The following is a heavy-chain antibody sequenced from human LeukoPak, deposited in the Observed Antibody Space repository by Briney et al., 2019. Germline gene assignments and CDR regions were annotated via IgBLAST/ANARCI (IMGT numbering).Heavy chain of an antibody. CDR3: ARDHSSGWYSDYFDY. J-gene: IGHJ4*02. V-gene: IGHV3-33*01. CDR1: GFTFSSYG. D-gene: IGHD6-19*01. CDR2: IWYDGSNK. Sequence: GGSLRLSCAASGFTFSSYGMHWVRQAPGKGLEWVAIIWYDGSNKYYADSVKGRFTISRDNSKNTLYLQMNSLRAEDTAVYYCARDHSSGWYSDYFDYWGQGTLVTVSS.